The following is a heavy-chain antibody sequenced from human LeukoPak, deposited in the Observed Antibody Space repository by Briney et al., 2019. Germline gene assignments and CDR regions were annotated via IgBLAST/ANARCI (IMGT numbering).Heavy chain of an antibody. CDR2: MQSKTDGGTT. V-gene: IGHV3-15*01. CDR3: TTEDARRGYYYNWFDP. Sequence: GRSLRLSCAPSGFTLSNAWMSWVRQAAGKGVEWVGRMQSKTDGGTTEYAGPVKGGLTFSRADSRNTLYRRMSSLHTEDTAVNYCTTEDARRGYYYNWFDPWGQGTLVTASS. D-gene: IGHD3-22*01. J-gene: IGHJ5*02. CDR1: GFTLSNAW.